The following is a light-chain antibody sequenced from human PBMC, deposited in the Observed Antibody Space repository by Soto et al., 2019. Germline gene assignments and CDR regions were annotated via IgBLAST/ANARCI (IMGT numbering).Light chain of an antibody. CDR3: QQSYSTPT. CDR2: AAS. J-gene: IGKJ5*01. Sequence: DIQVTQSPSVSASVGARVTITCRASQGISSWLAWYQQKPGKAPKLLIYAASSLQSGVPSRFSGSGSGTDFTLTISSLQPEDFATYYCQQSYSTPTFGQGTRLEI. V-gene: IGKV1-12*01. CDR1: QGISSW.